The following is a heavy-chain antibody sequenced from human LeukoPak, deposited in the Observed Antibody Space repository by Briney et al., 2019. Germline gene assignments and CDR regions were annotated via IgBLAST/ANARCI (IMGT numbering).Heavy chain of an antibody. Sequence: SETLSLTCTVSGGSISSSSYYWGWIRQPPGKGLEWIGSIYYSGSTYYNPSLKSRVTISVDTSKNQSSLKLSSVTAADTAVYYCARQSGGYSYGYGFDYWGQGTLVTVSS. CDR3: ARQSGGYSYGYGFDY. CDR2: IYYSGST. D-gene: IGHD5-18*01. J-gene: IGHJ4*02. CDR1: GGSISSSSYY. V-gene: IGHV4-39*01.